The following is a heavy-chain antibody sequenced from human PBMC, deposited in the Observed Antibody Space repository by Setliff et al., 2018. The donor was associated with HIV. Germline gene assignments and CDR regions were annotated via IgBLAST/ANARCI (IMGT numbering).Heavy chain of an antibody. J-gene: IGHJ4*02. CDR1: GYSPGNYG. V-gene: IGHV1-18*01. CDR3: AYRRGGWELRV. Sequence: ASAKVSCKASGYSPGNYGIAWVRQARGQGLEWLGWISVNTGDVFYAQTFQGRVTMTADASTGTVHMDLRGLTFDDSAIYFCAYRRGGWELRVWGQGTSVTVSS. D-gene: IGHD1-26*01. CDR2: ISVNTGDV.